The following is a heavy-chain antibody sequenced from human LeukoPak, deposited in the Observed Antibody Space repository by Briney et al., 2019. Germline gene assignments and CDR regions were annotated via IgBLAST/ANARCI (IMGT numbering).Heavy chain of an antibody. CDR1: GFTFNDHG. Sequence: GGSVRLSCTASGFTFNDHGMSWVRQVPGKGLERVAGINRNGNSAGYAASVKGRFTISRDNGNNSLYLQMNSLGADDTAWYYCARSGTANYNDAYFDYWGQGALVTVSS. CDR2: INRNGNSA. D-gene: IGHD3-22*01. V-gene: IGHV3-20*04. J-gene: IGHJ4*02. CDR3: ARSGTANYNDAYFDY.